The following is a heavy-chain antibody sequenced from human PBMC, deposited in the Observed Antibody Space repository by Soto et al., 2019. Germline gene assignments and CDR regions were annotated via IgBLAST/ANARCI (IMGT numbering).Heavy chain of an antibody. J-gene: IGHJ4*02. CDR2: VYYSGST. CDR3: ARYLVVVPAAMPAAWWY. Sequence: PSETLSLTCTVSGGSISSSNYYWAWIRQSPGKGLEWIGSVYYSGSTYYNPSLKSRVTISVDTSKNQFSLKLSSVTAADTAVYYCARYLVVVPAAMPAAWWYWGQGTLVTVSS. D-gene: IGHD2-2*01. CDR1: GGSISSSNYY. V-gene: IGHV4-39*01.